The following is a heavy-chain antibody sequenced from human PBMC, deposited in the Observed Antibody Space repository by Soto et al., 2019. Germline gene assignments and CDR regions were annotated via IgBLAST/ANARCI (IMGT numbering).Heavy chain of an antibody. CDR2: INAGNGNT. J-gene: IGHJ6*02. Sequence: QVQLVQSGAEVKKPGASVKVSCKASGYTFTSYAMHWVRQAPGQRLEWMGWINAGNGNTKYSQKFQGRVTITRGTSASTAYMGLSSLRSEDTAVYYCARGGGGYYYYYGMDVWGQGTTVTVSS. V-gene: IGHV1-3*01. D-gene: IGHD3-10*01. CDR1: GYTFTSYA. CDR3: ARGGGGYYYYYGMDV.